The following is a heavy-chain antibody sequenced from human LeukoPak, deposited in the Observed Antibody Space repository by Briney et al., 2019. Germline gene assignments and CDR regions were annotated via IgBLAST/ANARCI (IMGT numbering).Heavy chain of an antibody. D-gene: IGHD2-2*01. CDR2: IIPVFGTT. Sequence: SVKVSCKASGGTFNNYAITWVRQAPGQGLEWMGGIIPVFGTTNYAQKFQDRVTITADESTTTAYMELSSLRSEDTAVYYCATGQDIVVVPAAPPGYYGMDVWGKGTTVTVSS. CDR1: GGTFNNYA. V-gene: IGHV1-69*13. CDR3: ATGQDIVVVPAAPPGYYGMDV. J-gene: IGHJ6*04.